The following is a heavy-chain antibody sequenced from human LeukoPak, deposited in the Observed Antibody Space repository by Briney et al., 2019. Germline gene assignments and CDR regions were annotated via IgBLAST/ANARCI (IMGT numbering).Heavy chain of an antibody. CDR1: GFTVSSNY. CDR3: ARDGSGSYYNSLYFDY. V-gene: IGHV3-53*05. Sequence: GGSLRLSCAASGFTVSSNYMSWVRQAPGKGLEWVSVIYSGGSTYYADSVKGRFTISRDNSKNTLYLQMNSLRAEDTAVYYCARDGSGSYYNSLYFDYWGQGTLVTVSS. J-gene: IGHJ4*02. D-gene: IGHD1-26*01. CDR2: IYSGGST.